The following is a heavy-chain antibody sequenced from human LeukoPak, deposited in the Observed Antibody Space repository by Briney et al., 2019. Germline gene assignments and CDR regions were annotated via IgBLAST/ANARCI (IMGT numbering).Heavy chain of an antibody. V-gene: IGHV1-69*05. J-gene: IGHJ4*02. CDR1: GGTFSSYA. CDR2: IIPIFGTA. CDR3: ARDRSSSGRLDY. Sequence: SVKVSCKASGGTFSSYAISWVRQAPGQGLEWMGRIIPIFGTANYALKFQGRVTITTDESTSTAYMELSSLRSEDTAVYYCARDRSSSGRLDYWGQGTLVTVSS. D-gene: IGHD6-19*01.